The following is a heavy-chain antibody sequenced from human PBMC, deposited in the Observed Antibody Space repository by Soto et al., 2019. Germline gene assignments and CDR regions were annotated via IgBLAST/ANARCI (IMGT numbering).Heavy chain of an antibody. Sequence: ASVKVSCKASGYTFTGYYMHWVRQAPGQGLEWMGWINPNSGGTNYAQKFQGRVTMTRDTSISTAYMELSRLRSDDTAVYYCARDLELELRRGFDPWGQGTLVTVSS. CDR2: INPNSGGT. CDR3: ARDLELELRRGFDP. CDR1: GYTFTGYY. V-gene: IGHV1-2*02. J-gene: IGHJ5*02. D-gene: IGHD1-7*01.